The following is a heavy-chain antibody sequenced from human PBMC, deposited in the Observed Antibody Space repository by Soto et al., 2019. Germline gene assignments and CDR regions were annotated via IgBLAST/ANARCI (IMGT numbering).Heavy chain of an antibody. J-gene: IGHJ6*02. Sequence: ASVKVSCKASGYTFTSYDINWVRQATGQGLEWMGWMNPNSGNTGYAQKFQGRVTMTRNTSISTAYMELSSLRSEDTAVYYCARGRSGWYRSYYYYGMDVWGQGTTVTVYS. CDR2: MNPNSGNT. V-gene: IGHV1-8*01. D-gene: IGHD6-19*01. CDR1: GYTFTSYD. CDR3: ARGRSGWYRSYYYYGMDV.